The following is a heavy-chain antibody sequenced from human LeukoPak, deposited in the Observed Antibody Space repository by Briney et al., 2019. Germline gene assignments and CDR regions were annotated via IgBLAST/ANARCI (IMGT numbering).Heavy chain of an antibody. Sequence: GGSLRLSCTASGFRFSDYYMSWIRQAPGKGLECLSCITGSGVITYSADPVKGRFTISRDNAKISLYLQLNSLRVKDTAIYYCARVAAGAFDIWGQGTVVTVSS. CDR2: ITGSGVIT. CDR1: GFRFSDYY. D-gene: IGHD6-25*01. V-gene: IGHV3-11*01. J-gene: IGHJ3*02. CDR3: ARVAAGAFDI.